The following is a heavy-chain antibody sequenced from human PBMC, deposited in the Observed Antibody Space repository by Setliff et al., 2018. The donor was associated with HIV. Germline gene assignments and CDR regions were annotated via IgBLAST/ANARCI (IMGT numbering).Heavy chain of an antibody. CDR1: GYTFTSYD. D-gene: IGHD4-17*01. CDR2: MNPNSGNT. J-gene: IGHJ6*03. V-gene: IGHV1-8*02. Sequence: ASVKVSCKASGYTFTSYDINWVRQATGQGLEWMGWMNPNSGNTGYAQKFQGRVTMTRNTSISTAYMELSSLRSEDTAVYYCARVATTVISLGDYYYYMDVWGKGTLVTVSS. CDR3: ARVATTVISLGDYYYYMDV.